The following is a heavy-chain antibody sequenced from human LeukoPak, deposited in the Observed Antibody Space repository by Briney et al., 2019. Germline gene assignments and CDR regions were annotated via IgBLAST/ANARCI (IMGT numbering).Heavy chain of an antibody. D-gene: IGHD1-26*01. Sequence: PGGSLRLSCAASGFTFDDYAMHWVRHAPGKGLEWVSGISWNSGSIGYADSVKGRFTISRDNAKNSLYLQMNSLRAEDTALYYCAKDMGSGSSAGYYYYGMDVWGQGTTVTVSS. CDR3: AKDMGSGSSAGYYYYGMDV. V-gene: IGHV3-9*01. CDR2: ISWNSGSI. J-gene: IGHJ6*02. CDR1: GFTFDDYA.